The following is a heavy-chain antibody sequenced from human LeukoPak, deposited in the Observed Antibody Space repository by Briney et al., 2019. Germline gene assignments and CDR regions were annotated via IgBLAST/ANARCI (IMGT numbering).Heavy chain of an antibody. Sequence: ASVKVSCKVSGYTLTELSMHWVRQAPGKGLEWMGGFDPEDGETIYAQKFQGRVTMTEDTSTDTAYMELRSLRSEDTAVYYCATIVVVPAAHYYFDYWGQGTLVTVSS. CDR2: FDPEDGET. V-gene: IGHV1-24*01. CDR1: GYTLTELS. J-gene: IGHJ4*02. D-gene: IGHD2-2*01. CDR3: ATIVVVPAAHYYFDY.